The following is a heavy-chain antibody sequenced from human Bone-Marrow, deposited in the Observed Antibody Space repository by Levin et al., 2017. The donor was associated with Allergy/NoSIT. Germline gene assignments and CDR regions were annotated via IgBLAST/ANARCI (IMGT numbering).Heavy chain of an antibody. CDR1: GYSITTAYY. CDR2: IYHRGHT. V-gene: IGHV4-38-2*01. Sequence: PSETLSLTCAVSGYSITTAYYWGWIRQPPGKGLEWIGSIYHRGHTYYNPSLKSQVTVSVDTPKNHFSLRLNSGTAADTAVYYCASQTEYGGTFYFYFWGRGSLVTVSS. J-gene: IGHJ4*02. D-gene: IGHD4/OR15-4a*01. CDR3: ASQTEYGGTFYFYF.